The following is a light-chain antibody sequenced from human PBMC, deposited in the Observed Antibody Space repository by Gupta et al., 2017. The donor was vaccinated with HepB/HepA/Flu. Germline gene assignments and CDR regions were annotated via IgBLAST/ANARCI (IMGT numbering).Light chain of an antibody. CDR3: QSADISGSYRV. CDR1: TLSKQY. Sequence: SYELTQPPSVSVSPGQTARFTCSGDTLSKQYTYWYQQKPGQAPILVMYKDTERPSGIPERFSGSSSGTTVTLTIGGVQAEDEADYYCQSADISGSYRVFGSGTKVTVL. CDR2: KDT. V-gene: IGLV3-25*03. J-gene: IGLJ1*01.